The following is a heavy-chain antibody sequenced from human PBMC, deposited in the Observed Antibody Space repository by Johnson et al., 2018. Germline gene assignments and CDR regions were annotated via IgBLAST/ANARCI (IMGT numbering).Heavy chain of an antibody. CDR1: GGSFSGYY. D-gene: IGHD2-2*01. V-gene: IGHV4-34*01. J-gene: IGHJ1*01. CDR3: ARGRIVVIPAATISHVQH. Sequence: QVQLQQWGAGLLKPSETLSLTCAVYGGSFSGYYWSWIRQPPGKGLEWIGEINHSGNTNYSPSLKSRVTISVDTSKNQFSLKLSSVTAADPAVYYCARGRIVVIPAATISHVQHWGQGTLVTVSS. CDR2: INHSGNT.